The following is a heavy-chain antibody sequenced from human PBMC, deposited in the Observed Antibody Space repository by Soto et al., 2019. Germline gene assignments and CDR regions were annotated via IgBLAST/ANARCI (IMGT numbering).Heavy chain of an antibody. J-gene: IGHJ4*02. CDR2: INPSDSYV. CDR1: GYRFTNYW. Sequence: PGESLKISCQASGYRFTNYWITWVRQMPGKGLEWMGRINPSDSYVNYSPSFQGHVTLSTDKSNNAAYLHWSRLKASDSAMYFCARLDVRSIYDGRGYYLVDYWGQGTPVTVSS. CDR3: ARLDVRSIYDGRGYYLVDY. V-gene: IGHV5-10-1*01. D-gene: IGHD3-22*01.